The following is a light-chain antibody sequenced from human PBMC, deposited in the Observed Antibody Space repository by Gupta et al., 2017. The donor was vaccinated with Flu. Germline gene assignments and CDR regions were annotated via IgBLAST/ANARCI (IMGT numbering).Light chain of an antibody. J-gene: IGLJ2*01. CDR1: SSDVGGYNY. CDR2: DVS. CDR3: CSYAGSTYVV. Sequence: QSALTQPRSVSGSPGQSVTISCTGTSSDVGGYNYVSWYQQHPGKAPKLMIYDVSKRPAGVPDRFSGSKSGNTASLTISGRQAEEEADYYCCSYAGSTYVVFGGGTKLTVL. V-gene: IGLV2-11*01.